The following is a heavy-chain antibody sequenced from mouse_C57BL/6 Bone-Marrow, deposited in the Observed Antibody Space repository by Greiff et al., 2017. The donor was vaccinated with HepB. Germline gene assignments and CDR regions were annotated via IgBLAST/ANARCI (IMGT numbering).Heavy chain of an antibody. CDR1: GFSLTSYG. J-gene: IGHJ4*01. Sequence: VKLMESGPGLVQPSQSLSITCTVSGFSLTSYGVHWVRQSPGKGLEWLGVIWSGGSTDYNAAFISRLSISKDNSKSQVFFKMNSLQADDTAIYYCARKGDYSNYVYAMDYWGQGTSVTVSS. CDR2: IWSGGST. V-gene: IGHV2-2*01. D-gene: IGHD2-5*01. CDR3: ARKGDYSNYVYAMDY.